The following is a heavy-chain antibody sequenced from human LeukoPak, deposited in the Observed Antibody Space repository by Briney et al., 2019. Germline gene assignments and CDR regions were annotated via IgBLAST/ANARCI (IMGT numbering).Heavy chain of an antibody. CDR1: GFTFSSYA. V-gene: IGHV3-23*01. J-gene: IGHJ4*02. Sequence: PGGSLRLSFAASGFTFSSYAMSWVRQAPGKGLEWVSAISGSGGSTYYADSVKGRFTISRDNSKNTLYLQMNSLRAEDTAVYYCAKAPFQYCSSTSCYIEVDYWGQGTLVTVSS. CDR3: AKAPFQYCSSTSCYIEVDY. CDR2: ISGSGGST. D-gene: IGHD2-2*02.